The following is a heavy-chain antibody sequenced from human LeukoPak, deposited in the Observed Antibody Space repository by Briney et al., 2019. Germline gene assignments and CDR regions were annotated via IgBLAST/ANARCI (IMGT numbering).Heavy chain of an antibody. D-gene: IGHD3-10*01. J-gene: IGHJ4*02. CDR2: LSGRGGSI. CDR3: AKDMAEVPGPSDY. CDR1: GFTFRSYA. Sequence: PGGSLRLPCAASGFTFRSYAMTWVRQAPGKGLEWVSSLSGRGGSIYYADSVKGRFTISRDNSKNTLYLQMNSLRAEDTAVYYCAKDMAEVPGPSDYWGQGTLVTVSS. V-gene: IGHV3-23*01.